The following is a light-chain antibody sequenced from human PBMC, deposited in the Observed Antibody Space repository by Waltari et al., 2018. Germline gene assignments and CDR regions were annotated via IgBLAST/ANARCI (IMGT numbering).Light chain of an antibody. Sequence: AIRMTQSTSSLAASPGDRVTITCRASQGISSYLALYQQKPGKAPKLLIYAASTLQNGVPSRFSGSGSGTDFTLTISSLQPDDFATYFCQQYYTYSPFTFGQGTRLEIK. CDR2: AAS. J-gene: IGKJ5*01. CDR1: QGISSY. V-gene: IGKV1-8*01. CDR3: QQYYTYSPFT.